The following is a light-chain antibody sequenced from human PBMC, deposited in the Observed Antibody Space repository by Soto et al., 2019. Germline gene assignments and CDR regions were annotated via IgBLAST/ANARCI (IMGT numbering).Light chain of an antibody. Sequence: EVGMTQSPATLSLSPGGRGTLSFISSQSVADNLAWFQQKPGQGPRLLIYGASTRATGIPARFSGSGSETDFTLTVSSLRSEDSAVYYCQQYNYWPITFGQGTRLEIK. CDR1: QSVADN. V-gene: IGKV3-15*01. J-gene: IGKJ5*01. CDR3: QQYNYWPIT. CDR2: GAS.